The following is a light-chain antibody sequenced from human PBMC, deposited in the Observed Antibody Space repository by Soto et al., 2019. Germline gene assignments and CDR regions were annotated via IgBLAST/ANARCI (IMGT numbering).Light chain of an antibody. Sequence: QSALAQPRSVSGSPGQSVTISCTGTSSDVGGYNYVSWYQQHPGKAPKLMIYDVSQRPSGVPDRFSGSKSGNTASLTISGLQADDEADYYCCSYAGSYIFVFGTGTKGTVL. CDR2: DVS. J-gene: IGLJ1*01. V-gene: IGLV2-11*01. CDR1: SSDVGGYNY. CDR3: CSYAGSYIFV.